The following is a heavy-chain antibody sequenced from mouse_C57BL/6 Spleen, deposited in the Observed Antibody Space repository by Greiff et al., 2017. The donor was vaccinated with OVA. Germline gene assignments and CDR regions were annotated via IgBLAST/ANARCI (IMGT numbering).Heavy chain of an antibody. V-gene: IGHV2-2*01. CDR1: GFSLTSYG. CDR3: ARNRGGSSYYYAMDY. Sequence: VMLVESGPGLVQPSQSLSITCTVSGFSLTSYGVHWVRQSPGKGLEWLGVIWSGGSTDYNAAFISRLSISKDNSKSQVFFKMNSLQADDTAIYYCARNRGGSSYYYAMDYWGQGTSVTVSS. D-gene: IGHD1-1*01. CDR2: IWSGGST. J-gene: IGHJ4*01.